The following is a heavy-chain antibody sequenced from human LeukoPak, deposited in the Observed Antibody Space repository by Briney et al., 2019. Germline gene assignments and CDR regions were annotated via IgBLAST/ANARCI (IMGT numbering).Heavy chain of an antibody. Sequence: GGSLRLSCTASGFSFSGYWTSWVRQAPGKGLEWVANINQDGSAQYYVDSVKGQFTISRDNAKNSLYLRMNSLRVEDTAVYYCARDSESWTETGPRFDYWGQGTLVTVSS. CDR3: ARDSESWTETGPRFDY. CDR2: INQDGSAQ. V-gene: IGHV3-7*01. J-gene: IGHJ4*02. D-gene: IGHD3-9*01. CDR1: GFSFSGYW.